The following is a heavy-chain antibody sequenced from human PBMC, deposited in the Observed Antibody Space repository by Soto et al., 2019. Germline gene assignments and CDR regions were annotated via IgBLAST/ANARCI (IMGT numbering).Heavy chain of an antibody. V-gene: IGHV4-4*07. CDR1: CGSISSYY. CDR2: IYTSGST. D-gene: IGHD5-18*01. Sequence: QVQLQESGPGLVKPSETLSLTCTVSCGSISSYYWSWIRQPAGKGLEWIGRIYTSGSTNYNPSLKSRVTMSVDTSKNQFSLKLSSVTAADTAVYYCARDTATTSLYYYGMDVWGQGTTVTVSS. J-gene: IGHJ6*02. CDR3: ARDTATTSLYYYGMDV.